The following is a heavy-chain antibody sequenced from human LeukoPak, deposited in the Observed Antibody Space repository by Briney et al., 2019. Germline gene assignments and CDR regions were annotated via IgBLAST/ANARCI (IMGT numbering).Heavy chain of an antibody. J-gene: IGHJ5*02. D-gene: IGHD3-9*01. Sequence: ALVKVSCKASGYTFTSYDINWVRQATGQGLEWMGWMNPNSGNTGYAQKFQGRVTITRNTSISTAYMELSSLRSEDTAVYYCARAGKYYDILTGFSSMGFDPWGQGTLVTVSS. V-gene: IGHV1-8*03. CDR3: ARAGKYYDILTGFSSMGFDP. CDR2: MNPNSGNT. CDR1: GYTFTSYD.